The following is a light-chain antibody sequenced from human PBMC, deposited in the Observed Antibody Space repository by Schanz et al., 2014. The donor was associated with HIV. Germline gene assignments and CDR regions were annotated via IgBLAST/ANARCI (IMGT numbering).Light chain of an antibody. J-gene: IGLJ2*01. V-gene: IGLV1-47*02. CDR2: SNN. Sequence: QSVLTQRPSASGTPGQRVSISCSGSSSNIGANYVYWYHQLPGTAPKLLIYSNNQRPSGVPDRFSGSKSGTSASLAISGLQSEDEADYYCSSYTSSSTLVVFGGGTKLTVL. CDR1: SSNIGANY. CDR3: SSYTSSSTLVV.